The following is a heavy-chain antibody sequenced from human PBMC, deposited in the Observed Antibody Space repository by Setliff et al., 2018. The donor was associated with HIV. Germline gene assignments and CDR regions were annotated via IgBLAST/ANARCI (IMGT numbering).Heavy chain of an antibody. CDR3: ARSRESSGYYRDYYYYLDV. V-gene: IGHV4-39*07. CDR2: IYYSGSI. J-gene: IGHJ6*03. D-gene: IGHD6-19*01. Sequence: SETLSLTCTVSGGSISSSSYYWGWIRQPPGKGLEWIGSIYYSGSIYYNPSLKSRVTISVDTSKNQFSLKLSSVTAADTAVYYCARSRESSGYYRDYYYYLDVWGKGTTVTVSS. CDR1: GGSISSSSYY.